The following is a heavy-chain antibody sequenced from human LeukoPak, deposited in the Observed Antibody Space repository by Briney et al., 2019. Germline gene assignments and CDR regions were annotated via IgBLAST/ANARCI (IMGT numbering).Heavy chain of an antibody. CDR3: ASTVTTLGIDY. J-gene: IGHJ4*02. D-gene: IGHD4-17*01. CDR1: GGSISSSSYY. V-gene: IGHV4-39*07. CDR2: IYYSGST. Sequence: SETLSLTCTVSGGSISSSSYYWGWIRQPPGKGLEWIGSIYYSGSTYYNPSLKSRVTISVDTSKNQFSLKLSSVTAADTAVYYCASTVTTLGIDYWGQGTLVTVSS.